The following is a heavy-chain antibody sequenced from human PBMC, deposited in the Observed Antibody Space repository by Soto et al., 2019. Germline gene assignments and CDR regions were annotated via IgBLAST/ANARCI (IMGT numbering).Heavy chain of an antibody. Sequence: GGSLRLSCAASGFTFSSYAMSWVRQAPGKGLEWVSAISGSGGSTYYADSVKGRFTISRDNSKNTLYLQMNSLRAEDTAVYYCAKGGCSSSWPCYYYYYYMDVWGKGTTVTVSS. D-gene: IGHD6-13*01. V-gene: IGHV3-23*01. CDR2: ISGSGGST. CDR1: GFTFSSYA. CDR3: AKGGCSSSWPCYYYYYYMDV. J-gene: IGHJ6*03.